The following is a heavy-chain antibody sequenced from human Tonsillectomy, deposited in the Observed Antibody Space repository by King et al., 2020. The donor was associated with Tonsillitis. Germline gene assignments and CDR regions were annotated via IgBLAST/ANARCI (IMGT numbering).Heavy chain of an antibody. V-gene: IGHV3-23*04. CDR2: IGGSGGGT. D-gene: IGHD2-2*01. CDR3: AKGGSTSAYDYYYYYYGMDV. CDR1: GFTFGSYA. J-gene: IGHJ6*02. Sequence: VQLVESGGGLVQPGGSLRLSCEASGFTFGSYAMSWVRQAPGKGLEWVSAIGGSGGGTSYADSVKGRFTISRDSSKNTLYLQMNSLRAEDTAIYYCAKGGSTSAYDYYYYYYGMDVWGQGTTVTVSS.